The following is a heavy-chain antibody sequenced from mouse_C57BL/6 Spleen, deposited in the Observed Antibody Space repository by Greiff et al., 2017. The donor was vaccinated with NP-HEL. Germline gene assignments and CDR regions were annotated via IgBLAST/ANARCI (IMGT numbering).Heavy chain of an antibody. CDR2: IYPSDSET. V-gene: IGHV1-61*01. CDR3: ARGDSQAWFAY. Sequence: QVQLQQSGAELVRPGSSVKLSCKASGYTFTSYWMDWVKQRPGQGLEWIGNIYPSDSETHYNQKFKDKATLTVDKSSSTAYMQLSSLTSEDSAVYYCARGDSQAWFAYWGQGTLVTVSA. CDR1: GYTFTSYW. D-gene: IGHD3-2*02. J-gene: IGHJ3*01.